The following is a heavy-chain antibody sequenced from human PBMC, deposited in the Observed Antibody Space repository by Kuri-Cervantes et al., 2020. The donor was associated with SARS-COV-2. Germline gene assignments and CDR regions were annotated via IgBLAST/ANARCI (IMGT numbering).Heavy chain of an antibody. V-gene: IGHV4-34*01. Sequence: SQTLSLTCAVYGGSFSGYYWSWIRQPPGKGLEWIGEINHSGSTNYNPSLKSRVAISVDTSKNQFSLKLSSVTAADTAVYYCARQMMSSITIFGVVITRNWFDPWGQGTLVTVSS. J-gene: IGHJ5*02. CDR3: ARQMMSSITIFGVVITRNWFDP. CDR1: GGSFSGYY. CDR2: INHSGST. D-gene: IGHD3-3*01.